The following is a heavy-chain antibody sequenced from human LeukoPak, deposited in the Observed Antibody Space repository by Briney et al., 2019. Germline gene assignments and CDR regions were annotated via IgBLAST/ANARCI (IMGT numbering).Heavy chain of an antibody. V-gene: IGHV3-48*04. CDR2: ISSSSSTI. CDR3: ARTSLAAFDY. Sequence: GGSLRLSCTASGFTFSSYSMNWVRQAPGKGLEWVSYISSSSSTIYYVDSVKGRFTISRDNAKNSLYLQMNSLRAEDTAVYYCARTSLAAFDYWGQGTLVTVSS. D-gene: IGHD2-15*01. J-gene: IGHJ4*02. CDR1: GFTFSSYS.